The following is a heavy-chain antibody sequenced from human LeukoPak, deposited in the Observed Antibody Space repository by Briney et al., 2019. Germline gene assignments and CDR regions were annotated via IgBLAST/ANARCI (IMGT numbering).Heavy chain of an antibody. D-gene: IGHD1-26*01. CDR3: ASSRGIVGDSAFDY. CDR2: INPNSGNT. J-gene: IGHJ4*02. Sequence: AASVKVSCKASGYTFTSYDINWVRQATGQGLEWMGWINPNSGNTGYAQKFQGRVTITRNTSISTAYMELSSLRSEDTAVYYCASSRGIVGDSAFDYWGQGTLVTVSS. V-gene: IGHV1-8*03. CDR1: GYTFTSYD.